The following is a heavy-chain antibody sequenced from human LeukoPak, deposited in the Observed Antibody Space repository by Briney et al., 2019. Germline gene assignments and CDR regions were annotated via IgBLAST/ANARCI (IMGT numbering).Heavy chain of an antibody. D-gene: IGHD2-15*01. CDR3: ARDEGCSGGSCPAFDY. J-gene: IGHJ4*02. CDR1: GGSISSYY. CDR2: IYTTEST. Sequence: SETLSLTCTVSGGSISSYYWSWIRQPAGKGLEWIGRIYTTESTNYNPSLKSRVTMSVGTSKNQFSLSLISVTAADTAVYYCARDEGCSGGSCPAFDYWGQGTLVTVSS. V-gene: IGHV4-4*07.